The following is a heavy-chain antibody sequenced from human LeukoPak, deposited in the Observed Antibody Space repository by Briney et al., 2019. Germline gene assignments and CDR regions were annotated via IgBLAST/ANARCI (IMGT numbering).Heavy chain of an antibody. J-gene: IGHJ3*02. Sequence: GGSLRLSCAASGFSFSTYAIHWVRQAPGKGLEYVSAISTDGSRTYYGNSVKGRFTISRDNSKNTVYLQMDSLRGEDMAVYYCARGVAITWTGSYSSGWNDALDIWGQGTMVTVS. D-gene: IGHD6-19*01. CDR2: ISTDGSRT. V-gene: IGHV3-64*01. CDR1: GFSFSTYA. CDR3: ARGVAITWTGSYSSGWNDALDI.